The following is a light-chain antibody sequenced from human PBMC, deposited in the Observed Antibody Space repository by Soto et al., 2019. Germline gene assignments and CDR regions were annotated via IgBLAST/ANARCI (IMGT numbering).Light chain of an antibody. V-gene: IGLV2-8*01. Sequence: QSALTQPPSASGSPGQSVTIYSAGTSSDVGGYNYVSWYQQHPGKAPKVMIYEVTKRPSGVPDRFSGSTSGNTASLTVSGLQAEDEADYYSSSYAGSNNYVFGTGTKVTVL. CDR1: SSDVGGYNY. CDR3: SSYAGSNNYV. CDR2: EVT. J-gene: IGLJ1*01.